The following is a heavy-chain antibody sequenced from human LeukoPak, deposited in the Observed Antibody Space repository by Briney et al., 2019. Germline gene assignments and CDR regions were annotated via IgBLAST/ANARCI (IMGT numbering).Heavy chain of an antibody. V-gene: IGHV3-49*03. CDR3: TRGLDADYYDSSFYYFDY. CDR2: IRSKAYGGTT. CDR1: GFTFGDYA. Sequence: PGGSLRLSCTASGFTFGDYAMSWFRQAPGKGLEWVGFIRSKAYGGTTEYAASVKGRFTTSRDDSKSIAYLQMNSLKTEDTAVYYCTRGLDADYYDSSFYYFDYWGQGTLVTVSS. J-gene: IGHJ4*02. D-gene: IGHD3-22*01.